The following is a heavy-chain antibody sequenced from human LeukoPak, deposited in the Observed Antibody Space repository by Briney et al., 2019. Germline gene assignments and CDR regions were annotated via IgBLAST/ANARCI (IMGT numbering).Heavy chain of an antibody. V-gene: IGHV3-9*02. J-gene: IGHJ4*02. CDR2: IYWSSSGT. CDR3: ARGVPYASWSGPHYSDY. Sequence: SGGSLRLSCVVSGFNSEDHAMHWVRQAPGKGLEWVSGIYWSSSGTGYADSVKGRFTVSRDSAKNSLYLQMNSLRAEDTAVYYCARGVPYASWSGPHYSDYWGQGTLVTVSS. CDR1: GFNSEDHA. D-gene: IGHD3-3*01.